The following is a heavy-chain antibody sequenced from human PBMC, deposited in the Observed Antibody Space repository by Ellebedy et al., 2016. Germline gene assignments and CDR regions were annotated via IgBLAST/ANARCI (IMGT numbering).Heavy chain of an antibody. CDR1: GYSFSTRW. V-gene: IGHV5-51*01. CDR2: IYPGDSDI. CDR3: ASATYLWSGRADY. Sequence: GESLKISXKGSGYSFSTRWIGWVRQMPGKGLEWMAIIYPGDSDIKYSPSFEGQVTISADKSISTAYLQWSSLKASDTAMYFCASATYLWSGRADYWGQGTLVTVSS. J-gene: IGHJ4*02. D-gene: IGHD3-10*01.